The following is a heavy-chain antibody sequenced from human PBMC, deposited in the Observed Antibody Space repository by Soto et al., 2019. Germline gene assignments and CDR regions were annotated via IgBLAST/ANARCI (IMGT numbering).Heavy chain of an antibody. Sequence: SETLSLTCTVSGGSISSGGYYWSWIRQHPGKGLQWIGYIYYSGSTYYNPSLKSRVTISVDTSKNQFSLKLSSVTAADTAVYYCARALHDQERYFDWLPTTYYFDYWGQGTLVTVSS. CDR1: GGSISSGGYY. D-gene: IGHD3-9*01. CDR2: IYYSGST. J-gene: IGHJ4*02. V-gene: IGHV4-31*03. CDR3: ARALHDQERYFDWLPTTYYFDY.